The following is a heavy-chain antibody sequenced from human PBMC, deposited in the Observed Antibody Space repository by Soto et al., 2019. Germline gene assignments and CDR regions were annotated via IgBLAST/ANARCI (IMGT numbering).Heavy chain of an antibody. CDR2: LIPIFGTA. Sequence: QVQLVQSGAEVKKPGSSVKVSCKASGGTFSSYAISWVRQAPGQGLEWMGGLIPIFGTANYAQKFQGRVTNTEDAPTSPAYMELSSLRSEDTAVYYCARSTYYYGSCGYYNFDYWGQGTLVTVSS. D-gene: IGHD3-22*01. CDR1: GGTFSSYA. CDR3: ARSTYYYGSCGYYNFDY. J-gene: IGHJ4*02. V-gene: IGHV1-69*01.